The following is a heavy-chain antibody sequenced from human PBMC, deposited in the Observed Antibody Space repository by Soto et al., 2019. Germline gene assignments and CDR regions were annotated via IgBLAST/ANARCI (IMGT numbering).Heavy chain of an antibody. CDR1: GYVFTNYW. CDR3: ARSDLTGYYCGIY. J-gene: IGHJ4*02. V-gene: IGHV5-51*01. D-gene: IGHD3-9*01. Sequence: PGESLKISCKGSGYVFTNYWIAWVRQMPGEGLEWMGIIYPGDSDTRYSPSFQGQVTISADKSISTAYLQWSTLEASDTAMYYCARSDLTGYYCGIYWGQGTLVTVSS. CDR2: IYPGDSDT.